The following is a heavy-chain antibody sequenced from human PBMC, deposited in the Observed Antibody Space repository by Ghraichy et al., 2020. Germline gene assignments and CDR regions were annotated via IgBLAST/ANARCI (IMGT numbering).Heavy chain of an antibody. D-gene: IGHD5-18*01. J-gene: IGHJ2*01. V-gene: IGHV3-53*04. Sequence: GGSLRLSCAASGFTVSSNYMSWVRQAPGKGLEWVSVIYSGGSTYYADSVKGRFTISRHNSKNTLYLQMNSLRAEDTAVYYCARESQYSYGYTGYWYFDLWGRGTLVTVSS. CDR1: GFTVSSNY. CDR3: ARESQYSYGYTGYWYFDL. CDR2: IYSGGST.